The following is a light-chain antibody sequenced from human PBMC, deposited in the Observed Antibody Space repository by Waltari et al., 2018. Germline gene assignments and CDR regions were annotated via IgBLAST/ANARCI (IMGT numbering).Light chain of an antibody. CDR2: GVS. CDR3: QHYVRLPAT. Sequence: IVLTPSPGSLSSSPGETVTLSCRASQSVSRALAWYQQKPGQAPRLLIFGVSNRATGIPDRFSGSGSETDFSLTISRLEAEDVAVYYCQHYVRLPATFGRGTKVEIK. J-gene: IGKJ1*01. CDR1: QSVSRA. V-gene: IGKV3-20*01.